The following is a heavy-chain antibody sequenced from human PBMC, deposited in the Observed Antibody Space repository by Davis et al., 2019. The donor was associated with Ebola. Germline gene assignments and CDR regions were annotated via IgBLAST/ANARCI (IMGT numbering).Heavy chain of an antibody. V-gene: IGHV3-48*02. D-gene: IGHD3-10*02. CDR2: INTRGDAR. CDR1: GFTFTTYR. J-gene: IGHJ4*02. Sequence: PAGSLRLSCVTSGFTFTTYRLTCTRHPPGQGLEWIAHINTRGDARVYADSVRGRFTISRDDAANSLSLQMDSLKHEDTAVYYCVRDYLFAFDSWGQGTPVTVSS. CDR3: VRDYLFAFDS.